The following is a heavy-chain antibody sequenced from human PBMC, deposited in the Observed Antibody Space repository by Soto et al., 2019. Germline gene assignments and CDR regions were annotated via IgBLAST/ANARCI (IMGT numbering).Heavy chain of an antibody. Sequence: EVQLVESGVGLVKQLGSLRLSCAASWFTFSSYSMNWVRQAPGKGLEWVSSISSSSSYIYYADSVKGRFTISRDNAKNSLYLQMNSLKAEDTAVYYCAGGSLGYFDLWGRGTLVTVSS. V-gene: IGHV3-21*01. J-gene: IGHJ2*01. CDR3: AGGSLGYFDL. CDR2: ISSSSSYI. CDR1: WFTFSSYS.